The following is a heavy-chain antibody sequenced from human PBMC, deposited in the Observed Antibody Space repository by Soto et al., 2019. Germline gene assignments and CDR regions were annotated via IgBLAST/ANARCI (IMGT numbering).Heavy chain of an antibody. D-gene: IGHD5-12*01. Sequence: EVQLLESGGGLVQPGGSLRLSCSASGFTFSSYGMSWVRQAPGKGLEWVSGISGSGDRTYYADSVKGRFTISRDNSKNTLYLQMNSLRAEDTALYYCAKGISGYEFVRLDVWGIGTTVTVSS. CDR2: ISGSGDRT. J-gene: IGHJ6*04. CDR1: GFTFSSYG. CDR3: AKGISGYEFVRLDV. V-gene: IGHV3-23*01.